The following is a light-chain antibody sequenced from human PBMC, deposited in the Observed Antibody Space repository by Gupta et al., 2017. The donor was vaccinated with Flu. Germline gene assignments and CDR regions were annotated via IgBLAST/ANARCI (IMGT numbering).Light chain of an antibody. CDR1: QSINSW. J-gene: IGKJ2*03. Sequence: STLSASVGDRVTITCRASQSINSWLGWYQQKPGKAPKLLIYQASILETGVPSRFSGSGSGTEFSLTISCLQPNDFETYYCQHYSSDSGYSFGQGTKMEIK. CDR2: QAS. CDR3: QHYSSDSGYS. V-gene: IGKV1-5*03.